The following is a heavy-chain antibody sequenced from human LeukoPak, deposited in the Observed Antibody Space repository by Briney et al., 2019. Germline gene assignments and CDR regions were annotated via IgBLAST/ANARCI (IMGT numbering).Heavy chain of an antibody. CDR2: ISSSSSYI. CDR3: ARVRGMAAAAPFDY. CDR1: GFTFSSYS. V-gene: IGHV3-21*01. J-gene: IGHJ4*02. Sequence: GGSLRLSCAASGFTFSSYSMNWVRQAPGKGLEWVSSISSSSSYIYYADSVKGRFTISRDNAKNSLYLQMNSLRAEDTAVYYCARVRGMAAAAPFDYWGQGTLVTVSS. D-gene: IGHD6-13*01.